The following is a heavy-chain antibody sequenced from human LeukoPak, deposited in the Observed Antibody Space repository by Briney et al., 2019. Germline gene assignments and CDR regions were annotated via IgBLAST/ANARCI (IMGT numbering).Heavy chain of an antibody. J-gene: IGHJ3*02. CDR1: GYTFTSYA. D-gene: IGHD7-27*01. V-gene: IGHV1-69*05. Sequence: SVKVSCKASGYTFTSYAISWVRQAPGQGLEWMGGIIPIFGTAYFAQKFQGRVTITTDESTSTAYMELSSLRSEDTAVYYCARGLKDLGAFDIWGQGTMVTVSS. CDR2: IIPIFGTA. CDR3: ARGLKDLGAFDI.